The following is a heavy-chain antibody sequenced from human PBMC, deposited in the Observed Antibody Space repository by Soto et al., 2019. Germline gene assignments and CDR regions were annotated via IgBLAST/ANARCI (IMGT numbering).Heavy chain of an antibody. CDR1: GFTFSNHA. Sequence: SCVASGFTFSNHAMSWVRQAPGKGLEWVSSIVGSGGDTFYADSVKGRFTISRDNLKNTLNLQVNSLRVEDTALYFCAKETESRHFDFDLWGRGTLVTVS. D-gene: IGHD3-9*01. CDR2: IVGSGGDT. CDR3: AKETESRHFDFDL. J-gene: IGHJ4*02. V-gene: IGHV3-23*01.